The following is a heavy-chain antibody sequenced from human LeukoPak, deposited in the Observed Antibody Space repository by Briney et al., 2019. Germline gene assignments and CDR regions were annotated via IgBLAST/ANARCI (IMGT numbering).Heavy chain of an antibody. CDR3: ASAAATMTPSWLQH. V-gene: IGHV4-59*01. CDR2: IYYSGST. CDR1: GGSISSYY. Sequence: SETLSLTCTVSGGSISSYYWSWIRQPPGKGLEWIGYIYYSGSTNYNPSLKSRVTISVDTSKNQFSLKLSSVTAADTAVYYCASAAATMTPSWLQHWGQGTLVTVSS. D-gene: IGHD5-12*01. J-gene: IGHJ1*01.